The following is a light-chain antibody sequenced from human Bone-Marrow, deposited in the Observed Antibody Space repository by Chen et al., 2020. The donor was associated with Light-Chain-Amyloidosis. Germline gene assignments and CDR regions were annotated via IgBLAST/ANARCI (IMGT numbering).Light chain of an antibody. CDR1: NIGSTS. CDR2: DDS. Sequence: SHVLTQPSSLSVAPGPTATIACGGNNIGSTSVHWYQQPPGQAPLLVVYDDSDRPSGLPERLSGSNSGNTATLTISRVEAGDEADYYCQVWDRSSDRPVFGGGTKLTVL. CDR3: QVWDRSSDRPV. V-gene: IGLV3-21*02. J-gene: IGLJ3*02.